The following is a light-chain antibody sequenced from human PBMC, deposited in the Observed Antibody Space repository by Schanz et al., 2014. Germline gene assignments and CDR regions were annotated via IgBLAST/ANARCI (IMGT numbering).Light chain of an antibody. Sequence: EIVLTQSPGTLSLSPGERATLSCRASQSVSSSYLAWYHQKPGQAPRLLIYGASSRAAGIPDRFSGSGSGTDFTLTISSLQSEDFAIYYCQQYDYWVTFGGGTKVEIK. J-gene: IGKJ4*01. CDR3: QQYDYWVT. V-gene: IGKV3-20*01. CDR2: GAS. CDR1: QSVSSSY.